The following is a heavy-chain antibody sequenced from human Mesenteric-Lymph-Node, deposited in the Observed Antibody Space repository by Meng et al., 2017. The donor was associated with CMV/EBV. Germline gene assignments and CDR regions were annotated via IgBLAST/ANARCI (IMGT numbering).Heavy chain of an antibody. J-gene: IGHJ4*02. V-gene: IGHV4-59*01. CDR1: GGSISSYY. D-gene: IGHD5-12*01. Sequence: SETLSLTCTVSGGSISSYYWSWIRQPPGKGLEWIGYIYYSGSTNYNPSLKSRVTISVDTSKNQFSLKLSSVIAADTAVYYCARSRGYSGYDWLGPFDYWGQGTLVTVSS. CDR2: IYYSGST. CDR3: ARSRGYSGYDWLGPFDY.